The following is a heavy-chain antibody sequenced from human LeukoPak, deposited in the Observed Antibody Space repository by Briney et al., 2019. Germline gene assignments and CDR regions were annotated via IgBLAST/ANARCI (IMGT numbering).Heavy chain of an antibody. D-gene: IGHD2-15*01. J-gene: IGHJ4*02. Sequence: AGGSLRLSCAASGFTFSDYYMSWIRQAPGKGLEWVSYISASSNTIYYADSVKGRFTISRDNAKNSLYLQMNSLRAEDTAVYYCARGDCSGGSCYLSLTAIDYWGQGTLVTVSS. CDR2: ISASSNTI. CDR1: GFTFSDYY. V-gene: IGHV3-11*04. CDR3: ARGDCSGGSCYLSLTAIDY.